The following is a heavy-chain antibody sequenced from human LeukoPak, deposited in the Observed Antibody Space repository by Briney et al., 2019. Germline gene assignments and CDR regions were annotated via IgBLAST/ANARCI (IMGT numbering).Heavy chain of an antibody. Sequence: PGGSLRLSCAASGFTFSSYAMSWVRQAPGKGLEWVSYISGSSSTIYYADSVKGRFIISRDNAKKSLYLQMHSLRAEDTAVYYCARDQGGGAFDIWGQGTMVTVSS. CDR2: ISGSSSTI. CDR3: ARDQGGGAFDI. J-gene: IGHJ3*02. D-gene: IGHD3-16*01. V-gene: IGHV3-48*01. CDR1: GFTFSSYA.